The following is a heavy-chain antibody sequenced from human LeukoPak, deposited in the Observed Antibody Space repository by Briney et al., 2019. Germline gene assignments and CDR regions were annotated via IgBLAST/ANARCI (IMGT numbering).Heavy chain of an antibody. D-gene: IGHD2-8*01. CDR1: GYTFTSYY. CDR3: ARDRDGYCTNGVCPGSFDY. Sequence: ASVKVSCKASGYTFTSYYMHWVRQAPGQGLEWMGIINPSGGSTCYAQKFQGRVTMTRDTSTSTVYMELSSLRSEDTAVYYCARDRDGYCTNGVCPGSFDYWGQGTLVTVSS. V-gene: IGHV1-46*01. CDR2: INPSGGST. J-gene: IGHJ4*02.